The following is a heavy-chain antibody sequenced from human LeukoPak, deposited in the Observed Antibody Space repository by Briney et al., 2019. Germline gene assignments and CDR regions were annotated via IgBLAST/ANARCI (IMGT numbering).Heavy chain of an antibody. CDR2: ISSSSSYI. D-gene: IGHD1-26*01. Sequence: KPGGSLRLSCAASGFTFSSYSMNWVRQAPGKGLEWVSSISSSSSYIYYADSVKGRFTISRDNAKNSLYLQMNSLRAEDTAVYYCAREDSVGHSYFDYWGQGTLVTVSS. CDR1: GFTFSSYS. V-gene: IGHV3-21*01. J-gene: IGHJ4*02. CDR3: AREDSVGHSYFDY.